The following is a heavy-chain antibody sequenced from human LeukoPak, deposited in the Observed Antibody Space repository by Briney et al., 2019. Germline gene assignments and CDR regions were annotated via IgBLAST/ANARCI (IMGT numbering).Heavy chain of an antibody. CDR1: GYTFKNYG. CDR3: ARDPSNTSGWYIWFDF. Sequence: ASVKVSCKASGYTFKNYGISWVRQAPGQRLEWMGWISTYNGDTKHAQKVQCRLTLTADASTSTAYMELRGLRSDDTAVYHCARDPSNTSGWYIWFDFWGQGTLVTVSS. V-gene: IGHV1-18*04. CDR2: ISTYNGDT. J-gene: IGHJ5*01. D-gene: IGHD6-19*01.